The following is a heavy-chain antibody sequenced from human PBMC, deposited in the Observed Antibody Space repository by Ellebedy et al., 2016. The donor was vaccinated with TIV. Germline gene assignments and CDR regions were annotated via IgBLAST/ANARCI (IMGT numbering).Heavy chain of an antibody. V-gene: IGHV3-23*01. D-gene: IGHD2-2*01. Sequence: GESLKISCAASGFTFSNHALSWVRQAPGQGLEWVSGISGSGDYAHYADSVTGRFTISRDNSKNTLYLQMNSLRAEDTGLYFCAKREMIRDTIGAPVPAPLCDLWGQGTLVTVSS. CDR2: ISGSGDYA. CDR1: GFTFSNHA. CDR3: AKREMIRDTIGAPVPAPLCDL. J-gene: IGHJ5*02.